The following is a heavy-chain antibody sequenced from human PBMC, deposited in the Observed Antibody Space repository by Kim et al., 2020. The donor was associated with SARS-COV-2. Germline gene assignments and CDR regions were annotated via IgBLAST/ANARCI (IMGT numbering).Heavy chain of an antibody. CDR3: AKEGVGAAADHDDAFDI. CDR2: ISGSGGST. CDR1: GFTFSSYA. D-gene: IGHD6-13*01. V-gene: IGHV3-23*01. J-gene: IGHJ3*02. Sequence: GGSLRLSCAASGFTFSSYAMSWVRQAPGKGLEWVSAISGSGGSTYYADSVKGRFTISRDNSKNTLYLQMNSLRAEDTAVYYCAKEGVGAAADHDDAFDIWGQGTMVTVSS.